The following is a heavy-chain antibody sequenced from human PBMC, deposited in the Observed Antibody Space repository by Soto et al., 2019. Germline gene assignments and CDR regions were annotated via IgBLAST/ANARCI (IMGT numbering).Heavy chain of an antibody. V-gene: IGHV4-4*02. CDR2: IYHSGST. CDR1: GGSISSYY. Sequence: SETLSLTCIVSGGSISSYYWSWVRQPPGKGLEWIGEIYHSGSTNYNPSLKSRVTISVDKSKNQFSLKLSSVTAADTAVYYCARVLGNDAFDIWGQGTMVTVSS. CDR3: ARVLGNDAFDI. D-gene: IGHD3-3*02. J-gene: IGHJ3*02.